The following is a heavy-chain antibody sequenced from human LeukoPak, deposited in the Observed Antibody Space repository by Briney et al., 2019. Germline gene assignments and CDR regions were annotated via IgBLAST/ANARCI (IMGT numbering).Heavy chain of an antibody. V-gene: IGHV1-18*01. CDR2: ISAYDGNT. CDR3: ASEVADTGSFNY. D-gene: IGHD3-22*01. CDR1: GFTFTTYG. J-gene: IGHJ4*02. Sequence: ASVKVSCKASGFTFTTYGFSWVRQAPGQGLEWLGWISAYDGNTNYAQKLQGRVTMTRDMSTSTVYMDLSSLRSEDTAVYYCASEVADTGSFNYWGQGTLVTVSS.